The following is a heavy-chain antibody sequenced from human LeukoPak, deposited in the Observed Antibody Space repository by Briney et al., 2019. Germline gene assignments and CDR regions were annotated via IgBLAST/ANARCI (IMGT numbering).Heavy chain of an antibody. J-gene: IGHJ5*02. V-gene: IGHV3-74*01. CDR2: INGDGSTT. CDR3: AREGGGYCSGINCWKWFDP. Sequence: PGGSLRLSCAASGFTFGSHWMNWVRQAPGKEPVWVSRINGDGSTTVYADSVQGRFSISRDNAKSTLYLHMNSLRAEDTAVYYCAREGGGYCSGINCWKWFDPWGQGTLVTVSS. CDR1: GFTFGSHW. D-gene: IGHD2-15*01.